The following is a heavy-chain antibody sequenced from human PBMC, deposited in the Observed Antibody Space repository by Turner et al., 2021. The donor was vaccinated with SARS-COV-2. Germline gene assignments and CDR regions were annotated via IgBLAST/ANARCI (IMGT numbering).Heavy chain of an antibody. CDR1: GFTLSRYG. J-gene: IGHJ3*02. Sequence: QVQLVESGGGVVQPGRSLRLSCAASGFTLSRYGMHWVRQAPGKGLEWLAVIWYDGSNKYYADSVKGRFTISRDNSKNTLYLQMNSLRAEDTAVYYCARDHYYDSSGYTLDAFDIWGQGTMVTISS. D-gene: IGHD3-22*01. CDR3: ARDHYYDSSGYTLDAFDI. CDR2: IWYDGSNK. V-gene: IGHV3-33*01.